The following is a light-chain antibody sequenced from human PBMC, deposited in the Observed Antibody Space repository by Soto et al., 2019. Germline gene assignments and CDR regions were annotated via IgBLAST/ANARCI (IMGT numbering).Light chain of an antibody. V-gene: IGKV3-20*01. CDR3: QQYNNWPQT. CDR1: QSVSNNY. Sequence: EIVLTQSPGTLSLSPGERATLSCRASQSVSNNYLAWYQQKPGQAPRLLIYGASSRATGIPDRFSGSGSGTDSTITISRLEPEDFEVYYCQQYNNWPQTFGQGTKVDIK. CDR2: GAS. J-gene: IGKJ1*01.